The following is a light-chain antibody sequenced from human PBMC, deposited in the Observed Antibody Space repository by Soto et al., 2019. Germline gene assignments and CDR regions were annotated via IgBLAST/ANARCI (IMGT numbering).Light chain of an antibody. CDR2: GAS. CDR3: QQYVSSPTWT. Sequence: ESVLTQSPGTLSLSPGERATLSCRASQSVSDNYLAWYQQKPGQAPRLLLYGASTRATGIPDRFSGSGSVTDFTLTISRLAPEDSAVYYCQQYVSSPTWTFGQGTKVEIK. V-gene: IGKV3-20*01. CDR1: QSVSDNY. J-gene: IGKJ1*01.